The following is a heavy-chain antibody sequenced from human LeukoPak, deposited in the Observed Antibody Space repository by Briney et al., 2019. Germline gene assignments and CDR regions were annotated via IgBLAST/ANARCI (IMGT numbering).Heavy chain of an antibody. CDR1: GGNFSSYA. D-gene: IGHD4-17*01. Sequence: SVKVSCKASGGNFSSYAISWVRQAPGQGLERMRGIIPIFGTANYAQKLQGRVTMTTDTSTSTAYMELRSLRSDDTAVYYCARDRTVTTSDAFDIWGQGTMVTVSS. CDR3: ARDRTVTTSDAFDI. J-gene: IGHJ3*02. CDR2: IIPIFGTA. V-gene: IGHV1-69*05.